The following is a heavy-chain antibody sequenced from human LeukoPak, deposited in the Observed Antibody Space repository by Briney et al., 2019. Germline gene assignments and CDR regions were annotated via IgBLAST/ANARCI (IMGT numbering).Heavy chain of an antibody. V-gene: IGHV3-74*01. J-gene: IGHJ4*02. CDR2: IASDGSST. CDR1: GFTFSSYW. D-gene: IGHD4-23*01. Sequence: GGSLRLSCAASGFTFSSYWMNWVRQAPGKGLVWVSRIASDGSSTTYADSVKGRFSISRGNAKNTLYLRMNSLRVEDTAVYYCARGRPHGNDYWGQGTLVTVSS. CDR3: ARGRPHGNDY.